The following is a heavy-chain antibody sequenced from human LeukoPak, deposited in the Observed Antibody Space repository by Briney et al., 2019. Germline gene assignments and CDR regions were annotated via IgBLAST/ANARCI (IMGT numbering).Heavy chain of an antibody. CDR2: IYYSGST. Sequence: SETLSLTCTVSAGSISSYYWSWIRQPPGKGLEWIGYIYYSGSTNYNPSLKSRVTISVDTSKNQFSLKLSSVTAADTAVYYCARDMAGSVWGQGTLVTVSS. J-gene: IGHJ4*02. CDR1: AGSISSYY. D-gene: IGHD3-10*01. V-gene: IGHV4-59*01. CDR3: ARDMAGSV.